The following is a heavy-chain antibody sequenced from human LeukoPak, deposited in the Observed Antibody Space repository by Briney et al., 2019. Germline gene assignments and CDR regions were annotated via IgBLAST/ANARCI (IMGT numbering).Heavy chain of an antibody. V-gene: IGHV3-15*01. D-gene: IGHD3-22*01. Sequence: GGSLRLSCAASGFTFSNAWMSWVRQAPGKGLEWVGRIKSKTDGGTTDYAAPVKGRFTISRDDSKNTLYLQMNSLKTEDTAVYYCTTDREGNYYDSSEDFDYWGQGTLVTVSS. CDR2: IKSKTDGGTT. J-gene: IGHJ4*02. CDR3: TTDREGNYYDSSEDFDY. CDR1: GFTFSNAW.